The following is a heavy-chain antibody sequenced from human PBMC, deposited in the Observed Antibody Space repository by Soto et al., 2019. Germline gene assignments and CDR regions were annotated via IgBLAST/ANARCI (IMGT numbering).Heavy chain of an antibody. CDR2: ITPISGTT. CDR1: GGTFRSYA. Sequence: QGQLVQSGAEVKKPGSSMKVSCKVSGGTFRSYAINWVRQAPGQGLEWMGGITPISGTTNYAQKFQGRVTITADESTNTAYMDLSSLRSDGTAVYYCARAGTWGQGSPVTVSS. J-gene: IGHJ5*02. CDR3: ARAGT. V-gene: IGHV1-69*01.